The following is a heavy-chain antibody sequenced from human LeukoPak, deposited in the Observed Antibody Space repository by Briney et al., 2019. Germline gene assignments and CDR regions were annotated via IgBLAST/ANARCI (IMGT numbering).Heavy chain of an antibody. J-gene: IGHJ4*02. CDR3: ARDLVNWGLDY. D-gene: IGHD7-27*01. CDR2: ISSNGGST. CDR1: GFTFSSYA. V-gene: IGHV3-64*01. Sequence: GGSLRLSCAASGFTFSSYAMHWVRQAPGKGLEYVSAISSNGGSTYYANSVKGRFTISRDNSKNTLYLQMGSLRAEDMAVYYCARDLVNWGLDYWGQGTLVTVSS.